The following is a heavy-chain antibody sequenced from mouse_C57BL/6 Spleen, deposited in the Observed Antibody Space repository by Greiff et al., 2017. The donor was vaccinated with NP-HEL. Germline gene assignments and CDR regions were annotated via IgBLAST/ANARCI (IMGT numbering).Heavy chain of an antibody. Sequence: QVHVKQSGPELVKPGASVKISCKASGYAFSSSWMNWVKQRPGKGLEWIGRIYPGDGDTNYNGKFKGKATLTADKSSSTAYMQLSSLTSEDSAVYFCARPYYGKSSGYFDVWGTGTTVTVSS. V-gene: IGHV1-82*01. D-gene: IGHD2-10*01. CDR1: GYAFSSSW. CDR3: ARPYYGKSSGYFDV. J-gene: IGHJ1*03. CDR2: IYPGDGDT.